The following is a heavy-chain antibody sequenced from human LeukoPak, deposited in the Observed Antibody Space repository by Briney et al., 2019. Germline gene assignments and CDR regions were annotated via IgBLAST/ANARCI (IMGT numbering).Heavy chain of an antibody. Sequence: SETLSLTCTVSGGSISGYYWSWIRQPPGKGLEWIGYIYYSGSTNYNPSLKSRVTISVDTSKNQFSLKLSSVTAADTAVYYCARVPMVRGVRGYYYYGMDVWGQGTTVTVSS. J-gene: IGHJ6*02. D-gene: IGHD3-10*01. CDR3: ARVPMVRGVRGYYYYGMDV. CDR1: GGSISGYY. V-gene: IGHV4-59*01. CDR2: IYYSGST.